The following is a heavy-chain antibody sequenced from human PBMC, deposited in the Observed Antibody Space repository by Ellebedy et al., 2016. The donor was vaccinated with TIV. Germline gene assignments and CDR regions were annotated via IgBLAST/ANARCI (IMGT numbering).Heavy chain of an antibody. J-gene: IGHJ5*02. CDR2: IYQDGSEQ. V-gene: IGHV3-7*01. CDR1: GFTFSDYQ. D-gene: IGHD4-17*01. Sequence: GESLKISCAASGFTFSDYQMNWVRQAPGKGLEWVANIYQDGSEQYYVDSVKGRFTISRDNARNSVYLQMNSLRAEDTAVYYCARRGSYGDYSVRVNSWFDLWGQGTLVTVSS. CDR3: ARRGSYGDYSVRVNSWFDL.